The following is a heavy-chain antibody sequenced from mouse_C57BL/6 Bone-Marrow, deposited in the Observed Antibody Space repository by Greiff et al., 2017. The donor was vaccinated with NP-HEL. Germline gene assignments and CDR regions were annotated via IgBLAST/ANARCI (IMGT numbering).Heavy chain of an antibody. CDR2: ISYDGRT. Sequence: ESGPGLVKPSQSLSLTCSVTGYSITSGYYWNWIRQFPGNKLEWMGYISYDGRTNYNPSLKNRISITRDTSQNQFFLKLNSVTTEDTTTEYSASDGYYPDYFDYGGQGTTLTVSA. J-gene: IGHJ2*01. CDR3: ASDGYYPDYFDY. CDR1: GYSITSGYY. D-gene: IGHD2-3*01. V-gene: IGHV3-6*01.